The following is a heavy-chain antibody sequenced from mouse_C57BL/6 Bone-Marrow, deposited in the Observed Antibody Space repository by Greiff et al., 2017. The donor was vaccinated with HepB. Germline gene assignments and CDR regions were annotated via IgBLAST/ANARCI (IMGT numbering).Heavy chain of an antibody. V-gene: IGHV3-8*01. D-gene: IGHD2-2*01. J-gene: IGHJ1*03. CDR3: ARRRSTMVTTWYFDV. Sequence: EVKLMESGPGLAKPSQTLSLTCSVTGYSITSDYWNWIRKFPGNKLEYMGYISYSGSTYYNPSLKSRISITRDTSKNQYYLQLNSVTTEDTATYYCARRRSTMVTTWYFDVWGTGTTVTVS. CDR1: GYSITSDY. CDR2: ISYSGST.